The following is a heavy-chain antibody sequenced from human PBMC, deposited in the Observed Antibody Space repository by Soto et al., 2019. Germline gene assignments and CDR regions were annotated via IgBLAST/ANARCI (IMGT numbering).Heavy chain of an antibody. CDR2: ISSDGSNK. Sequence: QVQLVESGGGVVQPGRSLRLSCAASGFTFSPYAMHWVRQAPGKGLEWVAVISSDGSNKYYADSVKGRFTISRDNSKITLYLQMITLTPEDTAVYYCARDRQWLTAFDIWGQGTMVTVSS. V-gene: IGHV3-30-3*01. J-gene: IGHJ3*02. D-gene: IGHD6-19*01. CDR1: GFTFSPYA. CDR3: ARDRQWLTAFDI.